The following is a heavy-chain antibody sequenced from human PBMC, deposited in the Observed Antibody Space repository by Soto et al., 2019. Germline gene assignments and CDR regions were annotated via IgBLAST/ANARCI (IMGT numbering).Heavy chain of an antibody. CDR1: GFTFSSYA. J-gene: IGHJ4*02. CDR2: ISYDGSNK. V-gene: IGHV3-30-3*01. D-gene: IGHD1-26*01. CDR3: ARGGVVGATTYFDY. Sequence: PGGSLRLSCAASGFTFSSYAMHWVRQAPGKGLEWVAVISYDGSNKYYADSVKGQFTISRDNSKNTLYLQMNSLRAEDTAVYYCARGGVVGATTYFDYWGQGTLVTVSS.